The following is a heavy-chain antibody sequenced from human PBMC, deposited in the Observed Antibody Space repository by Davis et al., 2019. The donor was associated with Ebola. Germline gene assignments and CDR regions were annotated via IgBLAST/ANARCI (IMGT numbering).Heavy chain of an antibody. CDR1: GYTFTSYY. V-gene: IGHV1-46*01. J-gene: IGHJ6*04. CDR3: ARDQIVVVVAATSPYYYYGMDV. Sequence: ASVKVSCKASGYTFTSYYMHWVRQAPGQGLEWLGIINPSGGSTSYAQKFQGRVTMTRDTSTSTVYMELSSLRSEDTAVYYCARDQIVVVVAATSPYYYYGMDVWGKGTTVTVSS. CDR2: INPSGGST. D-gene: IGHD2-15*01.